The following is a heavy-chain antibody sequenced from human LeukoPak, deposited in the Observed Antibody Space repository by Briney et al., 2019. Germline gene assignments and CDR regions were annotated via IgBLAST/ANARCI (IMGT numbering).Heavy chain of an antibody. Sequence: PGGSLRLSCAASGFALSSHWMTWVRQVPGRGPEWVANVNRDGSETYYLDSVKGRFTISKDSAKNSLYLQMNSPRAEDTALYHCARNNGMDVWGQGTTVIVSS. CDR3: ARNNGMDV. CDR1: GFALSSHW. CDR2: VNRDGSET. V-gene: IGHV3-7*03. J-gene: IGHJ6*02.